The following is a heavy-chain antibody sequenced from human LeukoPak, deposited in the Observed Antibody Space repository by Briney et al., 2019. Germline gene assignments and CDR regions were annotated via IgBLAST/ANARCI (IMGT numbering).Heavy chain of an antibody. CDR3: ARGSSATEDDSGDRFDY. CDR2: INHSGST. J-gene: IGHJ4*02. D-gene: IGHD3-22*01. Sequence: SETLSLTCAVSGGSISSSNWWSWVRQPPGKGLEWIGEINHSGSTNYNPSLKSRVTISVDKSKNQFSLKLSSVTAADTAVYYCARGSSATEDDSGDRFDYWGQGTLVTVSS. CDR1: GGSISSSNW. V-gene: IGHV4-4*02.